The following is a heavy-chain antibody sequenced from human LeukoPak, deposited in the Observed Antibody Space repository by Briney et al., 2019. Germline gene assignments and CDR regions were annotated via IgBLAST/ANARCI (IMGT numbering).Heavy chain of an antibody. Sequence: PGESLRLSCSASGFTLTRNVVHWVRQAPGKGLEYVSFISPSGAVTSYADSVRGRFTISRDNSRDTVSLQMSSLRPEDTAVYYCVQELGGSYCFDSWGQGTLVTVSS. CDR3: VQELGGSYCFDS. V-gene: IGHV3-64D*09. J-gene: IGHJ4*02. CDR1: GFTLTRNV. D-gene: IGHD1-26*01. CDR2: ISPSGAVT.